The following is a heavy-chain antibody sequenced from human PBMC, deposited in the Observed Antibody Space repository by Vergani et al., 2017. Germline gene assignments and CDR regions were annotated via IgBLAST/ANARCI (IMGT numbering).Heavy chain of an antibody. CDR3: TTRSSTPWGGYYYMDV. CDR1: GFTFSSYA. J-gene: IGHJ6*03. V-gene: IGHV3-23*01. D-gene: IGHD2-2*01. CDR2: ISGSGGST. Sequence: EVQLLESGGGLVQPGGSLRLSCAASGFTFSSYAMSWVRQAPGKGLEWVSAISGSGGSTYYADSVKGRFTISRDNSKNTLYLQMNSLRAEDTAVYYCTTRSSTPWGGYYYMDVWGKGTTVTVSS.